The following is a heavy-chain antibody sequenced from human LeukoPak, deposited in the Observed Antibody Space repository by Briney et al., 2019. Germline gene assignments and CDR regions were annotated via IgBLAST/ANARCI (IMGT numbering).Heavy chain of an antibody. CDR3: ARGPREYYGSNYYFDY. V-gene: IGHV3-7*01. D-gene: IGHD3-10*01. CDR1: GFTFSSYW. J-gene: IGHJ4*02. Sequence: GGSLRLSCAASGFTFSSYWMSWVRQAPGKGLEWVANMKQDGSERYYVDSVRGRFTISRDNAKNSLYLQMNSLRAEETAVYYCARGPREYYGSNYYFDYWGQGTLVTVSS. CDR2: MKQDGSER.